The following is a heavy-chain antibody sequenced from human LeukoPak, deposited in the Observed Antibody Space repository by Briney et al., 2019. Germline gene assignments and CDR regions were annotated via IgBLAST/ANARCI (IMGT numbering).Heavy chain of an antibody. Sequence: GGSLRLSCAASGFTFSSYEMNWVRQAPGKGLEWVSYISSSGSTIYYADSVKGRFTISRDNAKNSLYLQMNSLRAEDTAVYYCARTAYTNYDFDYWGQGILVTVSS. CDR1: GFTFSSYE. J-gene: IGHJ4*02. V-gene: IGHV3-48*03. CDR2: ISSSGSTI. CDR3: ARTAYTNYDFDY. D-gene: IGHD4-11*01.